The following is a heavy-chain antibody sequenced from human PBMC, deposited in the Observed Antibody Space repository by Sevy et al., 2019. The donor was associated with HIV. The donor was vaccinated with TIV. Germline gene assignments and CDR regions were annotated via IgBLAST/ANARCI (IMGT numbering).Heavy chain of an antibody. D-gene: IGHD6-19*01. V-gene: IGHV3-23*01. CDR1: GFTFSSYA. J-gene: IGHJ4*02. CDR3: VKVRIAVAVDFNYYFDY. CDR2: ISGSGGST. Sequence: GGSLRLSCAASGFTFSSYAMSWVRQAPGKGLEWVSAISGSGGSTYYADSVKGRFTISRDNSKNTLYLQMNSLRAEDTAVYYCVKVRIAVAVDFNYYFDYWGQGTLVTVSS.